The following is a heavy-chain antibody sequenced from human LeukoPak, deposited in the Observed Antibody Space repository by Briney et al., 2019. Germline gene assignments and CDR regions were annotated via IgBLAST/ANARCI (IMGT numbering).Heavy chain of an antibody. J-gene: IGHJ6*03. CDR1: GSSMSSDYY. Sequence: SETLSLTCTVSGSSMSSDYYWSWIRQTPGKGLEWIGYIYYSGSTNFNPSLKSRVTISVDTSKNQFSLKMSSVTAADTAVYFCARGGPPGYYYDYYMDVWGKGTTVTISS. CDR3: ARGGPPGYYYDYYMDV. V-gene: IGHV4-61*01. CDR2: IYYSGST.